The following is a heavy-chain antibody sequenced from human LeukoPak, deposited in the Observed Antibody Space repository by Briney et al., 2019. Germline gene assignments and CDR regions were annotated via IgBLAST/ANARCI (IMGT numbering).Heavy chain of an antibody. CDR3: ARDTRGLDY. D-gene: IGHD2-15*01. V-gene: IGHV3-30-3*01. CDR2: ISYDGSNK. Sequence: GGPLRLSCAASGFTFSSYAMHWVRQAPGKGLEWVAVISYDGSNKYYADSVKGRFTISRDNSKNTLYLQMNSLRAEDTAVYYCARDTRGLDYWGQGTLVTVSS. J-gene: IGHJ4*02. CDR1: GFTFSSYA.